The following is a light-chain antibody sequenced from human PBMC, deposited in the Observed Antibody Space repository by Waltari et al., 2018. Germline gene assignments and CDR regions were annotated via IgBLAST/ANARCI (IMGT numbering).Light chain of an antibody. V-gene: IGLV2-8*01. CDR3: SSYAGSNNVV. Sequence: QSALTQPPSASGSLGQPVTISCTGTTSDVGSSNYVSWYQQHPGKAPKLLIYEVSKRPSGVPARLSGSKSGNTASLTVSGLQAEDEADYYCSSYAGSNNVVFCGGTKLTVL. J-gene: IGLJ2*01. CDR1: TSDVGSSNY. CDR2: EVS.